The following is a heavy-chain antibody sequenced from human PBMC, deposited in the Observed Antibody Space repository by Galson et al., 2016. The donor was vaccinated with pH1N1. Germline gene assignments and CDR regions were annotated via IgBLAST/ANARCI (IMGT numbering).Heavy chain of an antibody. CDR2: IYDDGSRT. V-gene: IGHV3-74*01. J-gene: IGHJ5*02. D-gene: IGHD2-15*01. CDR1: GFIFSSHW. Sequence: SLRLSCAASGFIFSSHWIHWVRQAPGKGLVWISRIYDDGSRTNYADSVADRFIIPRDNAKDTVYLQMTRLTADDTAVYYCARGDRIGYFVDLWGQGTQVTVSS. CDR3: ARGDRIGYFVDL.